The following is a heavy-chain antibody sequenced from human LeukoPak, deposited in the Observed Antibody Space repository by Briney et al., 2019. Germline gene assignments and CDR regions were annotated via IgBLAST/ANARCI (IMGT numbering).Heavy chain of an antibody. CDR1: GFTFSSYG. CDR2: IWYDGSNK. V-gene: IGHV3-33*01. D-gene: IGHD1-1*01. CDR3: ARRTALMGPASYFDY. Sequence: GGSLRLSCAASGFTFSSYGMHCVRQAPGKGLEWVAVIWYDGSNKYYADSVKGRFTISRGNSKNTLYLQMNSLRAEDTAVYYCARRTALMGPASYFDYWGQGTLVTVSS. J-gene: IGHJ4*02.